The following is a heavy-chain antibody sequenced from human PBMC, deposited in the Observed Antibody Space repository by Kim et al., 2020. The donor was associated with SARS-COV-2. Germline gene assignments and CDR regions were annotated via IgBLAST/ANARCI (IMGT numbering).Heavy chain of an antibody. CDR3: ARSYGSEEWLSYYYYYGMDV. V-gene: IGHV1-18*01. D-gene: IGHD6-19*01. CDR1: GYTFTSYG. CDR2: ISAYNGNT. Sequence: ASVKVSCKASGYTFTSYGISWVRQAPGQGLEWMGWISAYNGNTNYAQKLQGRVTMTTDTSTSTAYMELRSLRSDDTAVYYCARSYGSEEWLSYYYYYGMDVWGQGTTVTVSS. J-gene: IGHJ6*02.